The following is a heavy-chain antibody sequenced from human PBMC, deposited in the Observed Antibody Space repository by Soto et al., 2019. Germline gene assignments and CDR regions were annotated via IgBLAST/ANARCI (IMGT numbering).Heavy chain of an antibody. CDR3: ARHMGRAGIDY. Sequence: QLQLQESGPGLVKPSETLSLTCTVSGGSISSSSYYWGWIRQPPGKGLEWIGSIYYSGSTYYNPSLKSRVTISVDTSKNQFSLKLSSVTAADTAVYYCARHMGRAGIDYWGQGTLVTVSS. CDR2: IYYSGST. J-gene: IGHJ4*02. D-gene: IGHD3-10*01. V-gene: IGHV4-39*01. CDR1: GGSISSSSYY.